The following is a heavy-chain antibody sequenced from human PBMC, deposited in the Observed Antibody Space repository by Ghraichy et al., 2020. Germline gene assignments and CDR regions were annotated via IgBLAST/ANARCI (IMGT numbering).Heavy chain of an antibody. CDR2: IYPGDSDT. J-gene: IGHJ4*02. V-gene: IGHV5-51*01. CDR3: ARTPSHDSSGYFYY. CDR1: GYSFTSYW. Sequence: GESLNISCKGSGYSFTSYWIGWVRQKPGKGLEWMGIIYPGDSDTTYSPSFQGQVTISADKSISTAYLQWSSLKASDTAMYYCARTPSHDSSGYFYYWGQGTLVTVSS. D-gene: IGHD3-22*01.